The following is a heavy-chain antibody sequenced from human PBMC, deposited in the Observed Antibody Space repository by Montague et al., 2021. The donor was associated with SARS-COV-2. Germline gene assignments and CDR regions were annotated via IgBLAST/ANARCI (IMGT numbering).Heavy chain of an antibody. J-gene: IGHJ6*02. Sequence: TLSLTCTVSGGSISSGSYYWSWIRQPAGKGLEWIGRIYTSGSTNYNPSLESRVTISVDTSKNKFSLRLSSVTAADTAVYYCARVGVGTMVRGVIPAYYYYVMDVWGQGTTVTVSS. D-gene: IGHD3-10*01. V-gene: IGHV4-61*02. CDR3: ARVGVGTMVRGVIPAYYYYVMDV. CDR1: GGSISSGSYY. CDR2: IYTSGST.